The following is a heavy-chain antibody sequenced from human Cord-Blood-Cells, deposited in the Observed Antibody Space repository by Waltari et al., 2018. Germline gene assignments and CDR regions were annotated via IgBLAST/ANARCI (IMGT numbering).Heavy chain of an antibody. D-gene: IGHD4-4*01. V-gene: IGHV1-69*06. CDR2: IIPIFGTA. J-gene: IGHJ3*02. CDR3: AKLKTMTTYAFDI. CDR1: GGTFSSYA. Sequence: QVQLVQSGAEVKKPWSSVQVSCQASGGTFSSYAISWVRQTPGQGLEWMGGIIPIFGTANYAQKFQGRVTITADKSTSTAYMELSSLRSEDTAVYYCAKLKTMTTYAFDIWGQGTMVTVSS.